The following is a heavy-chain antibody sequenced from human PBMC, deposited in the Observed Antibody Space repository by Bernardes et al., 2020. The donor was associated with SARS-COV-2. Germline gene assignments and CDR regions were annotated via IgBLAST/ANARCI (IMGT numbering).Heavy chain of an antibody. CDR2: ISGSSGYI. V-gene: IGHV3-21*01. CDR3: ARDGGDVVAIPPDV. CDR1: GFTFRRSS. D-gene: IGHD2-15*01. Sequence: VGALGRSCEAYGFTFRRSSMNWVRQAPGQGLEWVSSISGSSGYIKYADSVKGRFTISRDNAKNSVFLQMNSLRVEDTAVYYCARDGGDVVAIPPDVWGPGTTVTVSS. J-gene: IGHJ6*02.